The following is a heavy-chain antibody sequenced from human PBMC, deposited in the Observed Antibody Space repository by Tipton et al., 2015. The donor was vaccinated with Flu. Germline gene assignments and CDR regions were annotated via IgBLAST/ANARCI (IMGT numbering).Heavy chain of an antibody. D-gene: IGHD2/OR15-2a*01. CDR3: ARLSLSFNAFHI. Sequence: TLSLTCTVSGGSIGVTTYYWGWIRQPPGKGLEYIGSVYYTGGTYFNPSLKSRVTVSIDTSKKQFSLKLNSVTAADTAVYYCARLSLSFNAFHIWGQGTTVIVSP. V-gene: IGHV4-39*07. CDR1: GGSIGVTTYY. CDR2: VYYTGGT. J-gene: IGHJ3*02.